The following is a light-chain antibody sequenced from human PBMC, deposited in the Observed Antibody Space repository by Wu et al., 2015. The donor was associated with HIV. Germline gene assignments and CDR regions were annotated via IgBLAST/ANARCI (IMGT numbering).Light chain of an antibody. J-gene: IGKJ1*01. CDR1: QAINSW. Sequence: DIQMTQSPSTLSAFPGDRVTITCRASQAINSWLAWYQQKPGKAPELLIYKASILKSGVPSRFSGTGSGTEFTLTINSLQPDDSATYYCQQYSIQRTFGRGTKVQIK. V-gene: IGKV1-5*03. CDR2: KAS. CDR3: QQYSIQRT.